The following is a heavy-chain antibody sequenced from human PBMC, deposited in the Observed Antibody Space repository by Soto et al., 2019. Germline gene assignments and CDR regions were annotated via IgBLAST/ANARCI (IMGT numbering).Heavy chain of an antibody. CDR3: VKSPPMGIAARHFCNPDYYYYGMDV. V-gene: IGHV3-23*01. Sequence: PGGSLRLSCAASGFTFSSYAMSWVRQAPGKGLEWVSAISGSGGSTYYADSVKGRFTISRDNSKNTLYLQMTSLRAEDTAVYYCVKSPPMGIAARHFCNPDYYYYGMDVWGQGTTVTVSS. D-gene: IGHD6-6*01. CDR1: GFTFSSYA. J-gene: IGHJ6*02. CDR2: ISGSGGST.